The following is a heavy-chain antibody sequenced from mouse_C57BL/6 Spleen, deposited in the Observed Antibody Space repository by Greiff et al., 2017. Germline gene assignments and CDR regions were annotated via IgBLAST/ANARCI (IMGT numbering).Heavy chain of an antibody. CDR1: GFTFSDYG. CDR2: ISSGSSTI. CDR3: ARTGTGYYAMDY. D-gene: IGHD4-1*01. V-gene: IGHV5-17*01. J-gene: IGHJ4*01. Sequence: EVQLVESGGGLVKPGGSLKLSCAASGFTFSDYGMHWVRQAPEKGLEWVAYISSGSSTIYYADTVKGRFTISRDNAKNTLFLQMTSLRSEDTALYYCARTGTGYYAMDYWGQGTSVTVSS.